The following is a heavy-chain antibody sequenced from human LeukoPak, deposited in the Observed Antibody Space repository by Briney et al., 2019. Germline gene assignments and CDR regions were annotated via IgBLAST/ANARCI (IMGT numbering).Heavy chain of an antibody. D-gene: IGHD6-13*01. J-gene: IGHJ5*02. CDR2: IYYSGST. V-gene: IGHV4-59*01. CDR3: ARENAAAGAGWLDP. Sequence: SETLSLTCTVSGGSISSYYWSWIRQPPGKGLEWIGYIYYSGSTNYNPSLRSRVTISVDTSKNQFSLKLSSVTAADTAVYYCARENAAAGAGWLDPWGQGPLVAVSS. CDR1: GGSISSYY.